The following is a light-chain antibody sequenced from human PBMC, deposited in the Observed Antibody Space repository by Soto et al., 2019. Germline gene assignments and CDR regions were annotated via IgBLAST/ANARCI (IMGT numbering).Light chain of an antibody. CDR2: DTS. V-gene: IGKV1-39*01. CDR3: QQSYTILYT. J-gene: IGKJ2*01. Sequence: DIQMTQSPSSLSASVGDRVTITCRASQSVSKYLNWYQQKPGQAPSLLIYDTSNLHTGVPSRFSGSGSGKDFTLTISSLQPEDFATSFCQQSYTILYTFGQGTKLDI. CDR1: QSVSKY.